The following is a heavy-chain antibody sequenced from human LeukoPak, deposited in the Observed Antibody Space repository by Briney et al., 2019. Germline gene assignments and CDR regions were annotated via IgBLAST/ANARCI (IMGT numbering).Heavy chain of an antibody. V-gene: IGHV3-23*01. J-gene: IGHJ4*02. Sequence: GGSLRLSCAASGFTFNNAWMSWVRQAPGKGLEWVSVISGGGGNTYYADSVKGRFTISRDNSKNTLYLQMNSLRAEDTAVYYCAKAVSSAYRDFDFWGQGTLVTVSS. CDR3: AKAVSSAYRDFDF. CDR2: ISGGGGNT. D-gene: IGHD3-22*01. CDR1: GFTFNNAW.